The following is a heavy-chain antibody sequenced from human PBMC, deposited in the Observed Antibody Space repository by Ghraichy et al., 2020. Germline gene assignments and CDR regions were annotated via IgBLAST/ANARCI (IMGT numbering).Heavy chain of an antibody. D-gene: IGHD3-16*02. J-gene: IGHJ6*02. Sequence: SETLSLTCTVPRGAINSSYWWRFFRPAPGHLLEWVGVVNHRGRTNFNPSLKSRLNISVDKSKNQVSLNLTSVTAADTAVYFCARIVKGMDVWGQGTTVTDS. V-gene: IGHV4-4*02. CDR3: ARIVKGMDV. CDR1: RGAINSSYW. CDR2: VNHRGRT.